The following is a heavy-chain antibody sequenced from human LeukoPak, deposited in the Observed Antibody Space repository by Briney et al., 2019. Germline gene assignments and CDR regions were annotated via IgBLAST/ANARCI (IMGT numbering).Heavy chain of an antibody. CDR3: AKDQRMYNYAPFDY. CDR1: GFTFNSYA. J-gene: IGHJ4*02. V-gene: IGHV3-30*18. CDR2: ISYDGSDK. D-gene: IGHD1-1*01. Sequence: PGGSLRLSCAASGFTFNSYAMNWVRQAPGRGLEWVAVISYDGSDKYYADSVKGRLTISRDNSKNTLYLRMSSLRVEDTAVYYCAKDQRMYNYAPFDYWGQGTLVTVSS.